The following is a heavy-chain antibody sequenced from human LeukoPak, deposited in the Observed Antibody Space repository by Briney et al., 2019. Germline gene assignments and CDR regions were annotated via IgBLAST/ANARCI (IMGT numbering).Heavy chain of an antibody. J-gene: IGHJ4*02. CDR2: IIPILGIA. V-gene: IGHV1-69*04. D-gene: IGHD3-10*01. Sequence: SVKVSCKASGGTFSSYAISWVRQAPGQGLEWMGRIIPILGIANYAQKFQGRVTITADKSTSTAYMELSSLRSEDTAVYYCASSYGSGSPFDYWGQGTLVTVSS. CDR1: GGTFSSYA. CDR3: ASSYGSGSPFDY.